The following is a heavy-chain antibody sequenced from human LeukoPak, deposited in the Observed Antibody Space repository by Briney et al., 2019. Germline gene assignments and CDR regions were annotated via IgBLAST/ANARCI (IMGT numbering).Heavy chain of an antibody. D-gene: IGHD2-21*02. CDR1: GFTFSNYA. CDR3: ARERYCGGDCYSFAFDV. V-gene: IGHV3-23*01. Sequence: GGSLRLSCAASGFTFSNYAMSWVRQAPGKGLEWVSAIRGSGGSTNYADSVKGRFTISRDNSKNTLYLQMNSLRADDTAVYYCARERYCGGDCYSFAFDVWGQGTVVTVSS. J-gene: IGHJ3*01. CDR2: IRGSGGST.